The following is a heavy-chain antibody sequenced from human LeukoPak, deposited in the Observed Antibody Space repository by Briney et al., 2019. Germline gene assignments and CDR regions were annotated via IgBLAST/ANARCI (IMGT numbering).Heavy chain of an antibody. CDR3: ATCSGGSCYVDY. CDR2: IIPIFGTA. V-gene: IGHV1-69*05. Sequence: ASVKVSCKASGGTFSSYAISWARQAPGQWLEWMGRIIPIFGTANYAQKFQGRVTITTDESTSTAYMELSSLRSEDTAVYYCATCSGGSCYVDYWGQGTLVTVSS. D-gene: IGHD2-15*01. J-gene: IGHJ4*02. CDR1: GGTFSSYA.